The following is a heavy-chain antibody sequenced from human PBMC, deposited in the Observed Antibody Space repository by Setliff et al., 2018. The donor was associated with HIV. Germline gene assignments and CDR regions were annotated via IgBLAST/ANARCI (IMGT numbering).Heavy chain of an antibody. CDR1: GVFISGGSYY. V-gene: IGHV4-61*02. D-gene: IGHD3-3*01. Sequence: KPSETLSLTCTVSGVFISGGSYYWSWIRQPAGKGLEWIGRIYTSGSTNYNPSLKSRVSISVDMSKNQFSLNLSSVTAADTAVYFCARDTNPLDDNFWSGYSRGWFDPWGQGALVTVSS. CDR3: ARDTNPLDDNFWSGYSRGWFDP. CDR2: IYTSGST. J-gene: IGHJ5*02.